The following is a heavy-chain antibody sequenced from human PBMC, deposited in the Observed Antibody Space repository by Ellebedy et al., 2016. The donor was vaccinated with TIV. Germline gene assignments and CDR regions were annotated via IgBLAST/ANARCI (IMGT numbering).Heavy chain of an antibody. J-gene: IGHJ5*02. CDR2: VYHSGHT. Sequence: SQTLSLTCGDSGGSINSDNYWSWVRQSPGRGLEWIGEVYHSGHTNYNPSLRSRVSISVDKSKSQFSLRLRSMTAADTAVYYCARDWTRGGGYFASWFDPWGQGTPVTVSS. CDR3: ARDWTRGGGYFASWFDP. V-gene: IGHV4-4*02. D-gene: IGHD2/OR15-2a*01. CDR1: GGSINSDNY.